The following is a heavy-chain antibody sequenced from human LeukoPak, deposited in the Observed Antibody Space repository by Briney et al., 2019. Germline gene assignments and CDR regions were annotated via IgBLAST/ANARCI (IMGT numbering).Heavy chain of an antibody. D-gene: IGHD6-19*01. CDR2: IKQDGSGK. CDR1: EFTFSSYW. CDR3: ARGSAVAAISHFDY. V-gene: IGHV3-7*02. Sequence: PGGSLRLSCAASEFTFSSYWMSWVRQAPGKGLEWVAHIKQDGSGKYYVDSVKGRFTISRDNAKNSLYLQMSSLRAEDTAVYYCARGSAVAAISHFDYWGQGTLVTVSS. J-gene: IGHJ4*02.